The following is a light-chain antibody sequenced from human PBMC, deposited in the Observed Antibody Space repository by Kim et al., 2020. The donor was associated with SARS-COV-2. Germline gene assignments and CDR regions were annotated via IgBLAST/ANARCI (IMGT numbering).Light chain of an antibody. CDR1: KLGDKY. CDR2: QDS. J-gene: IGLJ3*02. Sequence: VSPRQTASITCAGDKLGDKYACWYQQKPARSPVLVIYQDSKRPSGIPERFSGSNSGNTATLTISGTQAMDEADYYCQAWDSSTWVFGGGTQLTVL. CDR3: QAWDSSTWV. V-gene: IGLV3-1*01.